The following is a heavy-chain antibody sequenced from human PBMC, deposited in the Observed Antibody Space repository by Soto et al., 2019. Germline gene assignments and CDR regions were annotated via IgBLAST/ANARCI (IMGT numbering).Heavy chain of an antibody. CDR3: GRGRGIFGVQTNGRWFDP. Sequence: SETLSLTCAVSGGSFSDYYWNWIRQRPGKGLEWIGEIDHSGNTNYNPSLKSRVTISLDMSKNQFSLNLSAVIAADTAVYYCGRGRGIFGVQTNGRWFDPWGQGTLVTVSS. D-gene: IGHD3-3*01. CDR2: IDHSGNT. CDR1: GGSFSDYY. V-gene: IGHV4-34*01. J-gene: IGHJ5*02.